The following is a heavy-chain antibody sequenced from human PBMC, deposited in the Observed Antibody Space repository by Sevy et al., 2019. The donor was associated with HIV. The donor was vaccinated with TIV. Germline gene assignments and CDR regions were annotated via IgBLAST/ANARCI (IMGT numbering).Heavy chain of an antibody. CDR1: GFTFSSYE. D-gene: IGHD3-22*01. CDR3: AKEGYESSGYYH. J-gene: IGHJ5*02. Sequence: GGSLRLSCTASGFTFSSYEMTWVRQAPGKGLEWVSAISGSGGYTYYADSVKGRFTISRDNSKKTLDLQMHSLRAEDTAVYYCAKEGYESSGYYHWGQGTLVTVSS. V-gene: IGHV3-23*01. CDR2: ISGSGGYT.